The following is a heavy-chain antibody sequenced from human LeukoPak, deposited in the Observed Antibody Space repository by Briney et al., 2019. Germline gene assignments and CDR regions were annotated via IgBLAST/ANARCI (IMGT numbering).Heavy chain of an antibody. J-gene: IGHJ5*02. D-gene: IGHD3-10*01. Sequence: SETLSLTCTVSGGSISSYYWSWIRQPPGKGLEWIGYIYYSGSTNYNPSLKSRVTISVDTSKNQFSLKLSSVTAADTAVYYCARDAGWFDPWGQGTLVTVSS. CDR3: ARDAGWFDP. V-gene: IGHV4-59*01. CDR2: IYYSGST. CDR1: GGSISSYY.